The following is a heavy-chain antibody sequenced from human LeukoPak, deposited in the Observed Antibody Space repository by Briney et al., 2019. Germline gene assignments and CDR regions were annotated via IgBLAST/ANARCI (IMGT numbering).Heavy chain of an antibody. CDR2: ISSSGGYM. V-gene: IGHV3-48*03. J-gene: IGHJ4*02. Sequence: GGSLRLSCAASGFTFSSYEMDWVRQAPEKGLEWISYISSSGGYMYADSVKGRFTISRDNAKNSLYLQMNSLRAEDTAVYYCAKRDSSGSYFFDYWGQGTLVSVSS. D-gene: IGHD3-22*01. CDR1: GFTFSSYE. CDR3: AKRDSSGSYFFDY.